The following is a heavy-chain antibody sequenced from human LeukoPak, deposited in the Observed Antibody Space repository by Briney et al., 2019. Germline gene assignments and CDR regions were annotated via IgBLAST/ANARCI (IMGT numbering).Heavy chain of an antibody. CDR1: GFTFSSYD. CDR2: IGTAGDT. CDR3: ARASRNYYDSSGDYLDY. Sequence: GGSLRLSCAASGFTFSSYDMHWVRQATGKGLEWVSAIGTAGDTYYPGSVKGRFTISRENAKNSLYLQMNSLRAGDTAVYYCARASRNYYDSSGDYLDYWGQRTLVTVS. J-gene: IGHJ4*02. V-gene: IGHV3-13*01. D-gene: IGHD3-22*01.